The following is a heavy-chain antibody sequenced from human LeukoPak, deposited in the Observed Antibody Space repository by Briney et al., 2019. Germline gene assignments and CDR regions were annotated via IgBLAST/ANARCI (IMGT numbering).Heavy chain of an antibody. D-gene: IGHD1-26*01. Sequence: AGGSLRLSCAASGFTFDDYGMSWVRQAPGKGLEWVSGINWNGGSTGYADSVKGRFTISRDNAKNSLYLQMNSLRVEDTAVYYCASRIVGTPDYFDYWGQGTLVTVSS. V-gene: IGHV3-20*04. CDR3: ASRIVGTPDYFDY. CDR1: GFTFDDYG. CDR2: INWNGGST. J-gene: IGHJ4*02.